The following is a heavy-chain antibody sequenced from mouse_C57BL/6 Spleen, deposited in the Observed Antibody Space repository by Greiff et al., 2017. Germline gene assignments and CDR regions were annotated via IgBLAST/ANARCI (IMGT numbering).Heavy chain of an antibody. V-gene: IGHV5-16*01. CDR1: GFTFSDYY. D-gene: IGHD2-3*01. CDR2: INYDGSST. CDR3: ARPSLYDGYVWFAY. J-gene: IGHJ3*01. Sequence: EVQRVESEGGLVQPGSSMKLSCTASGFTFSDYYMAWVRQVPEKGLEWVANINYDGSSTYYLDSLKSRFIISGDNAKNILYLQMSSLKSEDTATYYCARPSLYDGYVWFAYWGQGTLVTVSA.